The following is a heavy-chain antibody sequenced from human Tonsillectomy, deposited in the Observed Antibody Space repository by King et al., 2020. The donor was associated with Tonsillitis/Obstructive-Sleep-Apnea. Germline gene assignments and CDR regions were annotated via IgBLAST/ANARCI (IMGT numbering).Heavy chain of an antibody. CDR2: IYPGGSDI. V-gene: IGHV5-51*03. Sequence: VQLVQSGAEVKKPGESLKISCKASGYSFTTYWIGWVRQMPGKGLEWMGFIYPGGSDIRHSPSFRGQVALSFDRAIDTAYLQWSSLQASDTAMYYCARRGTHWYFDIWGRGTLVTVSS. CDR1: GYSFTTYW. CDR3: ARRGTHWYFDI. J-gene: IGHJ2*01. D-gene: IGHD3-16*01.